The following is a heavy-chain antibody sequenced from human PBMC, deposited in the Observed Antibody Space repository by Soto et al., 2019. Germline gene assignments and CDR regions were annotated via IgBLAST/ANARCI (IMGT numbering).Heavy chain of an antibody. J-gene: IGHJ4*02. Sequence: SETLSLTCAVYGGSFSGYYWSWIRQPPGKGLEWIGEINHSGSTNYNPSLKSRVTISVDTAKNQFSLKLSSVTAADTAVYYCARGPNRALRYFDWHRGEYFDYWGQGTLVTVSS. V-gene: IGHV4-34*01. CDR1: GGSFSGYY. CDR3: ARGPNRALRYFDWHRGEYFDY. CDR2: INHSGST. D-gene: IGHD3-9*01.